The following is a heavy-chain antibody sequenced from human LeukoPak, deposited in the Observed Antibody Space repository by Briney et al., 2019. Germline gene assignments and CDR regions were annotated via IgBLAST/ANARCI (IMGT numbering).Heavy chain of an antibody. V-gene: IGHV1-2*02. CDR3: ATATVSHTCDP. CDR1: GYTFSDFY. Sequence: ASVKVSCQTSGYTFSDFYLNWVGQAPGQGLEWMGWINPYSGALISAQSLQGRLTMTWDTSTGTAYMELTRLTSDDTAVYYCATATVSHTCDPWGQGTLVTVSS. D-gene: IGHD1-1*01. J-gene: IGHJ5*02. CDR2: INPYSGAL.